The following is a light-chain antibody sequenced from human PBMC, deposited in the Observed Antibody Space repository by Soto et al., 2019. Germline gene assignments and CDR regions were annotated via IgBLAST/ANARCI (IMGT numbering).Light chain of an antibody. CDR2: GAS. CDR3: QQYDSWPPT. J-gene: IGKJ4*01. V-gene: IGKV3-15*01. Sequence: EIVMTQSPATVSVSPGERAILSCRASQSIRNKLAWYQQSPGQAPTLLIYGASTRATGVPATFRGSGSGTEFTLTINGLQSEDFALSWWQQYDSWPPTFGGGTKVEIK. CDR1: QSIRNK.